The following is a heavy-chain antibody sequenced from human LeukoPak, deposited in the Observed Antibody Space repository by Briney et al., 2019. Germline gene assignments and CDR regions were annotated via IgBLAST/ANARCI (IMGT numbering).Heavy chain of an antibody. J-gene: IGHJ6*02. CDR2: ISSSSSTI. V-gene: IGHV3-48*04. CDR3: AKMMHPYSSSWHPLNYYYYYGMDV. D-gene: IGHD6-13*01. Sequence: GGSLRLSCAASGFTFSSYSMNWVRQAPGKGLEWVSYISSSSSTIYYADSVKGRFTISRDNAMNSLYLQMNSLRAEDTAVYYCAKMMHPYSSSWHPLNYYYYYGMDVWGQGTTVTVSS. CDR1: GFTFSSYS.